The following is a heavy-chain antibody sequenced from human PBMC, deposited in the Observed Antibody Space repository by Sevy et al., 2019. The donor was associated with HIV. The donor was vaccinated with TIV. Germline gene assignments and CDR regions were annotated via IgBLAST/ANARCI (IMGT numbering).Heavy chain of an antibody. V-gene: IGHV4-59*13. J-gene: IGHJ6*02. CDR1: GGSISSYY. Sequence: SETLSLTCTVSGGSISSYYWSWIRQPPGNGLEWIGYIYYSGCTNYNPSLKSRVTISVDTSKNQFSLKLSSVTAADTAVYYCARDGDCSSTSPCGMDVSGQGTSVTVSS. D-gene: IGHD2-2*01. CDR3: ARDGDCSSTSPCGMDV. CDR2: IYYSGCT.